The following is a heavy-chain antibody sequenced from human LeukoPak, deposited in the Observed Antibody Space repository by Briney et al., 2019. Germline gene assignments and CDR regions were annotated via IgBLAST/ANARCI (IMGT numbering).Heavy chain of an antibody. J-gene: IGHJ5*02. CDR2: INHSGST. V-gene: IGHV4-34*01. CDR1: GGSFSGYY. D-gene: IGHD3-3*01. Sequence: PSETLSLTCAVYGGSFSGYYWSWIRQPPGKGLEWIGEINHSGSTNYNPSLKSRVTISVDTSKNQFSLELSSVTAADTAVYYCARGRPLYFWRCYYPLYWFDPWGQGTLVTVSS. CDR3: ARGRPLYFWRCYYPLYWFDP.